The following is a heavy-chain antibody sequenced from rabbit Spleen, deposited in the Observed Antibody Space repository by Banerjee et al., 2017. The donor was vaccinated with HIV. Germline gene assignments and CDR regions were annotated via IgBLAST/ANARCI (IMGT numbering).Heavy chain of an antibody. D-gene: IGHD6-1*01. J-gene: IGHJ4*01. CDR3: ARGYSNGYNNYVNAFSL. Sequence: QEQLVESGGGLVQPEGSLTLTCTVSGFSFGSSYWICWVRQAPGKGLEWIACIYAGSSGNTYYASWAKGRFTISKSSSTTVTLQMTSLTAADTATYFCARGYSNGYNNYVNAFSLWGPGTLVTVS. CDR2: IYAGSSGNT. V-gene: IGHV1S45*01. CDR1: GFSFGSSYW.